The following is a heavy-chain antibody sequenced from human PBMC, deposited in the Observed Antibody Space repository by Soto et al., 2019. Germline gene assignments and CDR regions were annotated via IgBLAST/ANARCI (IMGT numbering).Heavy chain of an antibody. Sequence: SETLSLTCGVSGGTVASSYWWSWVRQSPGGGLEWIGSVYHTGDTNLNPSLQSRVTFSVDKSNNQFSLRLNSQTAADTAIYVFAREIGTAGGYNYFDTWGHGTMVTVSS. CDR1: GGTVASSYW. CDR3: AREIGTAGGYNYFDT. CDR2: VYHTGDT. J-gene: IGHJ5*01. D-gene: IGHD2-21*02. V-gene: IGHV4-4*02.